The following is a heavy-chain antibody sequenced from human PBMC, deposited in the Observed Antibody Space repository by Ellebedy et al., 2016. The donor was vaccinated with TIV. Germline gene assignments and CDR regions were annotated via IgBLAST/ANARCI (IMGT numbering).Heavy chain of an antibody. Sequence: GESLKISCQGSGYDFSTYWITWVRQLPGKGLEWMGRIDPTDSYTKYSPSFQGHITISVQKSINTAYLEWSSLKASDTGMYYCARLYSGNYRWFDPWGPGTLVTVSS. CDR2: IDPTDSYT. V-gene: IGHV5-10-1*01. CDR1: GYDFSTYW. D-gene: IGHD1-26*01. J-gene: IGHJ5*02. CDR3: ARLYSGNYRWFDP.